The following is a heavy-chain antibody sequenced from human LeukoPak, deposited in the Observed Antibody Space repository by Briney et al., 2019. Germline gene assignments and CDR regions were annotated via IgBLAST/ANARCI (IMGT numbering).Heavy chain of an antibody. V-gene: IGHV3-23*01. D-gene: IGHD2-15*01. CDR2: ISRSGDDT. CDR3: AKDVRGGCTGGSCYY. Sequence: PGGSLRLSCAASGFTLSPFAMYWVRQAPGKGLEWVSAISRSGDDTFYADSVKGRFIISRDNSKNIVYLQMDRLRAEDAAVYYCAKDVRGGCTGGSCYYWGQGTLVTVSS. CDR1: GFTLSPFA. J-gene: IGHJ4*02.